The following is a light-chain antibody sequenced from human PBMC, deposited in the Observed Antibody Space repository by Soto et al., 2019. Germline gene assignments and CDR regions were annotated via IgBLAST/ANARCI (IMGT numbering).Light chain of an antibody. CDR1: QSISSY. V-gene: IGKV1-39*01. CDR2: AAS. CDR3: QQSYSTPPT. J-gene: IGKJ1*01. Sequence: DIQMTQSPSSLSASVGDRVTITCRASQSISSYLNWYQQKPGKAPKLLIYAASSLQSGVPSRFSGSGSGTDFTINISSLQPEDFATYYCQQSYSTPPTFGQGTKVEIK.